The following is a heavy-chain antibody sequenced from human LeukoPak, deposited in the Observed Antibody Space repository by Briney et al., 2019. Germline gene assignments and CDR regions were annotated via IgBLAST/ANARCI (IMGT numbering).Heavy chain of an antibody. CDR3: ARGPPPYTEGDLFYYYGLDV. CDR2: IFPILSTT. J-gene: IGHJ6*02. V-gene: IGHV1-69*13. CDR1: GGSFSNYA. Sequence: SVKVSCKASGGSFSNYAISWVRQAPGQGLEWMGGIFPILSTTNYARKFQGRVTMTAGESTSTAYMELSSLRSDDTAVYYCARGPPPYTEGDLFYYYGLDVWGQGTTVTVSS. D-gene: IGHD3-16*01.